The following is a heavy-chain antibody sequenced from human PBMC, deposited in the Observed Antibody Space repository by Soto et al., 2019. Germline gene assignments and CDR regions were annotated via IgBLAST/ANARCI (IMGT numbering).Heavy chain of an antibody. V-gene: IGHV4-61*01. Sequence: PSETLSLTCTVSGGSVSSGSYYWSWIRQPPGKGLEWIGYIYYSGSTNYNPSLKSRVTISVDTSENQFSLKLSSVTAADTAVYYCASVTRTCISTSCYRYYYGMDVWGQGTTVTVSS. CDR1: GGSVSSGSYY. D-gene: IGHD2-2*02. CDR3: ASVTRTCISTSCYRYYYGMDV. J-gene: IGHJ6*02. CDR2: IYYSGST.